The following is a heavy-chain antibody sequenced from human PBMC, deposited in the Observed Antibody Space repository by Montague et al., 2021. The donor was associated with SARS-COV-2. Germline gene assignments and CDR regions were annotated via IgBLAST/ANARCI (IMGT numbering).Heavy chain of an antibody. CDR1: GFTFSRYA. CDR3: AKSSGSYGDYFDY. V-gene: IGHV3-23*03. Sequence: SLRLSCAASGFTFSRYAMSWVRQAPGKGLEWVSVIYSGGSSTFYADSVKGRFTISRDKSKNTLYLQMNSLRAEGTTVYYCAKSSGSYGDYFDYWGQGTLVTVSS. CDR2: IYSGGSST. J-gene: IGHJ4*02. D-gene: IGHD1-26*01.